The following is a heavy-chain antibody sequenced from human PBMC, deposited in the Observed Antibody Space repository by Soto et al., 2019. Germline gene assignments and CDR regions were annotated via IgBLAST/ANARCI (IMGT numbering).Heavy chain of an antibody. V-gene: IGHV3-23*01. CDR1: GFTFSSYA. Sequence: EVQLLESGGGLVQPGGSLRLSCAASGFTFSSYAMSWVRQAPGMGLAWVSAISGSGGSTYYADSVKGRFTISRDNSKNTLYLKMNSLRAEDTAVYYCAKGVEVPAAPFDSWCQGTLVTVSS. CDR2: ISGSGGST. CDR3: AKGVEVPAAPFDS. J-gene: IGHJ4*02. D-gene: IGHD2-2*01.